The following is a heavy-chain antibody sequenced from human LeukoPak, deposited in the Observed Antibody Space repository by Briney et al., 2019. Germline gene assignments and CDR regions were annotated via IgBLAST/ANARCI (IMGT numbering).Heavy chain of an antibody. V-gene: IGHV4-61*02. Sequence: SQTLSLTCTVSGGSISSDTYSWSWVRQPAGKGLEWIGRIYTSGSTNYNPSLKSRVTISVDTSKNQFSLKLNSVTAADTAFYYCARAGGLGTCYPNWFDPWGQGTLVTVSS. CDR1: GGSISSDTYS. J-gene: IGHJ5*02. CDR3: ARAGGLGTCYPNWFDP. CDR2: IYTSGST. D-gene: IGHD3/OR15-3a*01.